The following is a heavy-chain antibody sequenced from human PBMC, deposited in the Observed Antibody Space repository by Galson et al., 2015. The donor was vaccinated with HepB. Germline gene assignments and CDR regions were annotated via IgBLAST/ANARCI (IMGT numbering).Heavy chain of an antibody. Sequence: SLRLSCAASGFTFSSYAMHWVRQAPGKGLEWVAVISYDGSNKYYADSVKGRFTISRDNSKNTLYLQMNSLRAEDTAVYYCARGNFGSGYEAFDIWGQGTMVTVSS. CDR2: ISYDGSNK. CDR1: GFTFSSYA. D-gene: IGHD3-22*01. V-gene: IGHV3-30-3*01. CDR3: ARGNFGSGYEAFDI. J-gene: IGHJ3*02.